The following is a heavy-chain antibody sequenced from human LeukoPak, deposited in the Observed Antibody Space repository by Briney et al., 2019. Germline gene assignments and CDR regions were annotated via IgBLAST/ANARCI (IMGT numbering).Heavy chain of an antibody. CDR3: TRDQMNY. D-gene: IGHD5-24*01. V-gene: IGHV3-53*01. CDR1: EFTVSRNY. J-gene: IGHJ4*02. CDR2: IFGNGDT. Sequence: GGSLRLSCTASEFTVSRNYMLWVRQAPGKGLEWVSLIFGNGDTHYADSVKGRFTISRDTSKNTVSLQMNSLRVEDTAMYYCTRDQMNYWGKGTLVTVSS.